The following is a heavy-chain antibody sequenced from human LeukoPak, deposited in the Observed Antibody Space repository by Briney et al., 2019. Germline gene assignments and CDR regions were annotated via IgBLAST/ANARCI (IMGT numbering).Heavy chain of an antibody. D-gene: IGHD2-21*02. V-gene: IGHV3-23*01. CDR1: GFTFSSYA. Sequence: PGGSLRLSCAASGFTFSSYAMGWVRQAPGKGLEWVSAISGSGGSTYYADSVKGRFTISRDNSKNTLYLQMNSLRAEDTAVYYCAKSAAYCGGDCPFDDYWGQGTLVTVSS. J-gene: IGHJ4*02. CDR2: ISGSGGST. CDR3: AKSAAYCGGDCPFDDY.